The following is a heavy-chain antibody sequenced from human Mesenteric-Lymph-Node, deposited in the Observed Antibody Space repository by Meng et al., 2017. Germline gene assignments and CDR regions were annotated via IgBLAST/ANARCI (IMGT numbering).Heavy chain of an antibody. CDR1: GFTFSSYE. CDR3: ARVRIAAAGTGNDY. CDR2: ISSSGSTI. J-gene: IGHJ4*02. Sequence: GESLKISCAASGFTFSSYEMNWVRQAPGKGLEWVSYISSSGSTIYYADSVKGRFTISRDNAKNSLYLQMNSLRAEDTAVYYCARVRIAAAGTGNDYWGQGTLVTVSS. D-gene: IGHD6-13*01. V-gene: IGHV3-48*03.